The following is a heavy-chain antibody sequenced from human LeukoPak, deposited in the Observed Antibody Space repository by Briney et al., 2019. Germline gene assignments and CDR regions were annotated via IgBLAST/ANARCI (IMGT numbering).Heavy chain of an antibody. CDR3: APSSLTYSSGWYGY. Sequence: GGSLRLSCAASGFTFSSYWMHWVRQAPGKGLVWVSRINADGSRTSYADSVKGRFTISRDNAKNTLYLQMNSLRAEDTAVYYCAPSSLTYSSGWYGYWGQGTLVTVSS. D-gene: IGHD6-19*01. CDR2: INADGSRT. CDR1: GFTFSSYW. J-gene: IGHJ4*02. V-gene: IGHV3-74*01.